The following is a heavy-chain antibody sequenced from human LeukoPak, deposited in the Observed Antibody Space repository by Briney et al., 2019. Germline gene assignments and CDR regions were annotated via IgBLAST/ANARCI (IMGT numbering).Heavy chain of an antibody. V-gene: IGHV3-43D*03. Sequence: GGSLRLSCAASGFTFDDYAMHWVRQAPGKGLEWVSLISWDGGNTYYADSVKGRFTISRDNAKNSLYLQMNSLRAEDTAVYYCAELGITMIGGVWGKGTTVTISS. CDR3: AELGITMIGGV. CDR2: ISWDGGNT. CDR1: GFTFDDYA. J-gene: IGHJ6*04. D-gene: IGHD3-10*02.